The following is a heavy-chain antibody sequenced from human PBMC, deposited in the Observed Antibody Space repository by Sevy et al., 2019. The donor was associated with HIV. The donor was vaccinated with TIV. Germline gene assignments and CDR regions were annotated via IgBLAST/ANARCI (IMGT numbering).Heavy chain of an antibody. CDR2: MNPNSGNT. CDR1: GYTFTSYD. Sequence: ASVKVSCKASGYTFTSYDINWVRQATGQGLEWMGWMNPNSGNTGYAQKFQGRVTMTRNTSISTAYMERSSLRSEDTAVYYCARGRAYYGSGSYSPWGQGTLVTVSS. CDR3: ARGRAYYGSGSYSP. V-gene: IGHV1-8*01. D-gene: IGHD3-10*01. J-gene: IGHJ5*02.